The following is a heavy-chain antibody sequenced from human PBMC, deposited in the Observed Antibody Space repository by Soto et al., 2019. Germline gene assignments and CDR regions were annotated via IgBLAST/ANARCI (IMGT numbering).Heavy chain of an antibody. Sequence: GESLKISCKGSGYSFTSYWISWVRQMPGKGLEWMGRIDPSDSYTNYSPSFQGHVTISADKSISTAYLQWSSLKASDTAMYYCARHDWSYRHYYYGMGVWGQGTTVTVSS. CDR2: IDPSDSYT. CDR3: ARHDWSYRHYYYGMGV. D-gene: IGHD1-7*01. J-gene: IGHJ6*02. CDR1: GYSFTSYW. V-gene: IGHV5-10-1*01.